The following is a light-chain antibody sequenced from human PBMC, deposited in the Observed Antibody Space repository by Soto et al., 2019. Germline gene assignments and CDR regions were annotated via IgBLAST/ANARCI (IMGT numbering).Light chain of an antibody. Sequence: QSALTQPPSASGSPGQSVTISCTGTSSDVGGYNYVSWYQQHPGKAPKLIISELDKRPSGVPDRFSGSKSGNTASLTVSGLQAEDEADYYCSSYAGSNNFVVFGGGTKLTVL. J-gene: IGLJ2*01. CDR1: SSDVGGYNY. CDR2: ELD. V-gene: IGLV2-8*01. CDR3: SSYAGSNNFVV.